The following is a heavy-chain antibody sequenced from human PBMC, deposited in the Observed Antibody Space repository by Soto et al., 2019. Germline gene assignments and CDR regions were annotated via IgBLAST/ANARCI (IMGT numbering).Heavy chain of an antibody. V-gene: IGHV1-18*01. CDR1: GYTFTSYG. Sequence: QVQLVQSGAEVKKPGASVKVSYKASGYTFTSYGISWVRQAPGQGLEWMGWISAYNGNTNYAQKLQGRVTMTTDTSTSTAYMELRSLRSDDTAVYYCARGRPPYGDYAATYYFDYWGQGTLVTVSS. CDR3: ARGRPPYGDYAATYYFDY. CDR2: ISAYNGNT. J-gene: IGHJ4*02. D-gene: IGHD4-17*01.